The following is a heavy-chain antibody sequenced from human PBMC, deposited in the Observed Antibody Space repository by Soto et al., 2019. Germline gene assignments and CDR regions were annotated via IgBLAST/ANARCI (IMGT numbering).Heavy chain of an antibody. CDR1: GYRFSSYW. V-gene: IGHV5-51*01. CDR3: ARDYQGGSQGSPPDI. Sequence: PGESLKISCKASGYRFSSYWIGWVRQKPGKGLEWMGIISPDDSETKYSPSFQGQVTISVDRSISTVSLHWSSLKASDSAMYYCARDYQGGSQGSPPDIWGQGTLVTVSS. J-gene: IGHJ4*02. CDR2: ISPDDSET. D-gene: IGHD2-2*01.